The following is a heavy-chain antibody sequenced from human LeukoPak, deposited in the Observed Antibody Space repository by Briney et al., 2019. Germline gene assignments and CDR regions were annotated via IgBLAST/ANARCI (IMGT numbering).Heavy chain of an antibody. CDR2: IYYSGST. D-gene: IGHD2-2*02. CDR1: GGSISSGGYY. CDR3: ARVFRYCSSTSCYKSYYYYGMDV. Sequence: PSQTLSLTCTVSGGSISSGGYYWSWLRQHPGKGLEWIGYIYYSGSTYYNPSLKSRVTISVDTSKNQFSLKLSSVTAADTAVYYCARVFRYCSSTSCYKSYYYYGMDVWGQGTTVTVSS. V-gene: IGHV4-31*03. J-gene: IGHJ6*02.